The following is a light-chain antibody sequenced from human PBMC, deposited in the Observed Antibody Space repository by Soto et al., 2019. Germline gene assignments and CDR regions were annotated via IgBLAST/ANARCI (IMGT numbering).Light chain of an antibody. J-gene: IGKJ3*01. CDR3: QQYGSSLFT. CDR1: QSVSSSY. CDR2: GAS. Sequence: EIVLTQSPGTLYLSPGERATLSCRASQSVSSSYLAWYQQKPGQAPRLLIYGASSRATGIPDRFSGSGSGTDLSLTISRLEPEDCAVYYCQQYGSSLFTFGPGTKVDIK. V-gene: IGKV3-20*01.